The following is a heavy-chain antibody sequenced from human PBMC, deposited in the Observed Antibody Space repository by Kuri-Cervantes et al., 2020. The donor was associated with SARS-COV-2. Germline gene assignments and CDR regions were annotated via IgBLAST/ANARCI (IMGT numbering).Heavy chain of an antibody. Sequence: LSLTCTVSGDSITIYYWSWIRQSPGKGLEWIGYISETGGTNYNPSLKSRVTMSVDISKNQFSLKMNSVNAADTAVYYCARGTTPVYVSGPLWFHLDLWGQGTLVTVSS. CDR3: ARGTTPVYVSGPLWFHLDL. D-gene: IGHD3-10*01. J-gene: IGHJ5*02. CDR1: GDSITIYY. V-gene: IGHV4-59*01. CDR2: ISETGGT.